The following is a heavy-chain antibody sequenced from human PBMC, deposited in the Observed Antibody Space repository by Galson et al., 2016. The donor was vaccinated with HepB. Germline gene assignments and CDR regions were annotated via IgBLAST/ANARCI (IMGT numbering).Heavy chain of an antibody. D-gene: IGHD4-17*01. CDR2: TVVGSGNT. V-gene: IGHV1-58*01. CDR1: GFTFSSST. J-gene: IGHJ4*02. Sequence: SVKVSCKASGFTFSSSTVQWLRQARGQRLEWIGWTVVGSGNTKHAQKFQDRVALTRDLSTDTVYMELDSLKSEDTAVYYCAADYGAYTPFDYWGRGALVTVSS. CDR3: AADYGAYTPFDY.